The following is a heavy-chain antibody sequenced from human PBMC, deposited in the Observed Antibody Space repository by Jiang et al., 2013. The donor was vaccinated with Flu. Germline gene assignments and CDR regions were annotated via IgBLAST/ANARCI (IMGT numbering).Heavy chain of an antibody. CDR2: ISWNSGSI. CDR3: AKGRGGSGSYEYFQH. J-gene: IGHJ1*01. V-gene: IGHV3-9*01. Sequence: PGKGLEWVSGISWNSGSIGYADSVKGRFTISRDNAKNSLYLQMNSLRAEDTALYYCAKGRGGSGSYEYFQHWGQGTLVTVSS. D-gene: IGHD3-10*01.